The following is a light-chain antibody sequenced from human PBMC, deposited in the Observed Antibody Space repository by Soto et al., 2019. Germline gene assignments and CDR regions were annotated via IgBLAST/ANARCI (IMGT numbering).Light chain of an antibody. CDR3: QQYDNSPIT. Sequence: EIVLTQSPGILSLSPGERASLSCGASQSISSSFLAWYQQKPGQAPRLLTYGASSRATGIPDRFSGTGSETDFTLTISRLEPEDCAVYYCQQYDNSPITFGQGTRLEI. V-gene: IGKV3-20*01. CDR2: GAS. J-gene: IGKJ5*01. CDR1: QSISSSF.